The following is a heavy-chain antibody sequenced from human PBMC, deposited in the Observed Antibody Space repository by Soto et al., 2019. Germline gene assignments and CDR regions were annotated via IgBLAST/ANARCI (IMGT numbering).Heavy chain of an antibody. CDR2: IIPILGIA. V-gene: IGHV1-69*02. D-gene: IGHD3-22*01. CDR1: GGTFSTYT. Sequence: QVQLVQSGAEVKKPGSSVKVSCKASGGTFSTYTISWVRQAPGQGLEWMGRIIPILGIANYAQKFQGRVTITADKSTSTAYMERSSLRSEDTAVYYCASRYDSSDYWGQGTLVTVSS. CDR3: ASRYDSSDY. J-gene: IGHJ4*02.